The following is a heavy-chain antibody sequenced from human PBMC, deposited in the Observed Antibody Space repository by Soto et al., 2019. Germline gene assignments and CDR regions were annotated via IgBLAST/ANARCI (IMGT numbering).Heavy chain of an antibody. J-gene: IGHJ4*02. CDR2: ISTDGSST. CDR3: ARATGSNHPFDY. CDR1: GFTFSTYW. V-gene: IGHV3-74*01. Sequence: EVQVVESGGGLVQPGGSLRLSCAATGFTFSTYWMHWVRQGPGKGLVWVSRISTDGSSTTYADSVKGRFTISRDNAKNRLYLQMNSLRAEDTAVYYCARATGSNHPFDYWGQGSLVTVSS. D-gene: IGHD2-2*01.